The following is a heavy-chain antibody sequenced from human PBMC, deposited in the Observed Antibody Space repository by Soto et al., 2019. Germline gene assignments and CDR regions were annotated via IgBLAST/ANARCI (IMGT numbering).Heavy chain of an antibody. Sequence: SETLSLTCTVSGGSISSYYWSWIRQPPGKGLEWIGYIYYSGSTNYNPSLKSRVTISVDTSKNQFSLKLGSVTAADTAVYFCARGGTWIQLWLGYYFDYWGQGTLVTVSS. J-gene: IGHJ4*02. V-gene: IGHV4-59*12. CDR3: ARGGTWIQLWLGYYFDY. CDR2: IYYSGST. D-gene: IGHD5-18*01. CDR1: GGSISSYY.